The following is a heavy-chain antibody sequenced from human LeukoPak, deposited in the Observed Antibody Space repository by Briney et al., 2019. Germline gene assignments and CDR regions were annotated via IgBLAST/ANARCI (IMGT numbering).Heavy chain of an antibody. V-gene: IGHV3-53*01. CDR1: GFTVSSNY. CDR3: ARVGHSSGWYNWFDP. Sequence: GASLRLSCAASGFTVSSNYMSWVRQAPGKGLEWVSVIYSGGSTYYADSVKGRFTISRDNSKNTLYLQMNSLRAEDTAVYYCARVGHSSGWYNWFDPWGQGTLVTVSS. CDR2: IYSGGST. D-gene: IGHD6-19*01. J-gene: IGHJ5*02.